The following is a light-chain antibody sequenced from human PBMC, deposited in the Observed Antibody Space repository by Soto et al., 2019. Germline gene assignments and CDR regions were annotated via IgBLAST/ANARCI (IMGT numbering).Light chain of an antibody. V-gene: IGLV2-11*01. J-gene: IGLJ3*02. CDR3: CSYAHTSRV. CDR1: SGDIGAYNY. Sequence: ALTQPRSVSGSPGQSVTFSCTGTSGDIGAYNYVSWYQFHPGKAPKMIIYDVNKRPSGVPDRFSGSKSGNTASLTISWLQAEDEADYYCCSYAHTSRVFGGGTKLTVL. CDR2: DVN.